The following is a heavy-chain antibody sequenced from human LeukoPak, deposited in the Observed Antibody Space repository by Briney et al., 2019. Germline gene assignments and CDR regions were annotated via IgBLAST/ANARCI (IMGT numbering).Heavy chain of an antibody. CDR2: IYFSGST. Sequence: KPSETLSLTCTVSGRSINGYYWSWIRQPPGMGPEWLGYIYFSGSTNYNPSLKSRVTISLDTSKNQLSLRLSSVTAADSAVYYCASSKAVAGTPFDSWGQGTLVTASS. CDR3: ASSKAVAGTPFDS. D-gene: IGHD6-19*01. V-gene: IGHV4-59*01. J-gene: IGHJ4*02. CDR1: GRSINGYY.